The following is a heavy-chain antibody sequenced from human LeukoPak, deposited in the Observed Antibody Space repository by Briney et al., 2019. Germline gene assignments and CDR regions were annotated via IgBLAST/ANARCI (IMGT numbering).Heavy chain of an antibody. D-gene: IGHD2-2*02. Sequence: PSETLSLTCTVSGGSISSSSYYWGWIRQPPGKGLEWIGSIYYSGSTYYNPSLKSRVTISVDTSKNQFSLKLSSVTAADTAVYYCARWPTIRYRSSTSCYRFDPWGQGTLVTVSS. CDR2: IYYSGST. J-gene: IGHJ5*02. CDR1: GGSISSSSYY. CDR3: ARWPTIRYRSSTSCYRFDP. V-gene: IGHV4-39*01.